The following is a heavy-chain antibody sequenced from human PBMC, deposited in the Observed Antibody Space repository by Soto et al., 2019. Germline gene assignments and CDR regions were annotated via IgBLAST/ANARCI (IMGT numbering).Heavy chain of an antibody. J-gene: IGHJ6*02. CDR3: AREYASSGPPGYYYGMDV. Sequence: GGSLRLSCAASGFTFSSYSMNWVRQAPGKGLEWVSYISSSSTIYYADSVKGRFTISRDNAKNSLYLQMNSLRDEDTAVYYCAREYASSGPPGYYYGMDVWGQGTTVTVSS. D-gene: IGHD3-22*01. V-gene: IGHV3-48*02. CDR2: ISSSSTI. CDR1: GFTFSSYS.